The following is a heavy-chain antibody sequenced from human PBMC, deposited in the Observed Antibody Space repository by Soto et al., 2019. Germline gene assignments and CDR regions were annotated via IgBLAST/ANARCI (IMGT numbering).Heavy chain of an antibody. D-gene: IGHD2-2*01. CDR1: GGTISGYY. CDR2: IYSSGNT. Sequence: KASETLSLTCSVSGGTISGYYWTWIRQPAGKGLEWIGRIYSSGNTKYNPSLQSRVTMSLDTSNNQFSLRLTSVTAADTAVYYCAGLQLYYYGMDVWGQGTTVTVSS. CDR3: AGLQLYYYGMDV. V-gene: IGHV4-4*07. J-gene: IGHJ6*02.